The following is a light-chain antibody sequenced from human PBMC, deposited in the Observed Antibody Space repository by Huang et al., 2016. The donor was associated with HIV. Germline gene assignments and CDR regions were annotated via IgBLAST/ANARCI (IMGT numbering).Light chain of an antibody. CDR1: QSLLHSNGYNY. J-gene: IGKJ2*01. CDR3: MQSLQTPYT. V-gene: IGKV2-28*01. Sequence: DIVMTQSPLSLPVTPGEPASISCRSGQSLLHSNGYNYLDWYLRKPGQSPQLLIYLVSNRTSGVPDRFSGRGSGTDFTLKISRVGAEDVGVYYCMQSLQTPYTFGQGTQLEIK. CDR2: LVS.